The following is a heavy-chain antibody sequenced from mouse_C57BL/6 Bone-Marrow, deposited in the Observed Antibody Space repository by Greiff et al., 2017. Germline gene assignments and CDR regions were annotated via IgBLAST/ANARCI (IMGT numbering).Heavy chain of an antibody. CDR2: IYTRDGST. D-gene: IGHD1-1*01. Sequence: QVQLQQSGPELVKPGASVKLSCKASGYTFTSYDINWVKQRPGQGLEWIGWIYTRDGSTKYNEKFKGKATLTVDTSSSTAYMELHSLTSEDSAVYCCARDYGSSYWYFDVWGTGTTVTVTS. CDR1: GYTFTSYD. J-gene: IGHJ1*03. CDR3: ARDYGSSYWYFDV. V-gene: IGHV1-85*01.